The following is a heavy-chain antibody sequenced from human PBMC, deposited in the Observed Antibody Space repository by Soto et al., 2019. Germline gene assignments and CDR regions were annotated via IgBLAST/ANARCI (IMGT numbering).Heavy chain of an antibody. CDR2: ISAYNGNT. J-gene: IGHJ6*02. V-gene: IGHV1-18*01. Sequence: ASVKVSCKASGYTFTSYGISWVRQAPGQGLEWMGWISAYNGNTNYAQKLQGRVTMTTDTSTSTAYIELRSLRSDDTAVYYCARGRQLERRQDYYYGMDVWGQGTTVTVSS. D-gene: IGHD1-1*01. CDR3: ARGRQLERRQDYYYGMDV. CDR1: GYTFTSYG.